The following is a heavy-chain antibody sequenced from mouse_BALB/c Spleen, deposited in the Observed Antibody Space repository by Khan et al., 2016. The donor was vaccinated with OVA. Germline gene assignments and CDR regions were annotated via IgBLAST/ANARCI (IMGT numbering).Heavy chain of an antibody. CDR1: GFTFIDYG. J-gene: IGHJ3*01. V-gene: IGHV5-15*02. Sequence: EVELVESGGGLVQPGGSRKLSCAASGFTFIDYGMAWVRQTPGKGPEWIAFISSVAYSIYYADTVTGRFTISRENAKNNLYLEMSSLRSDVTAMYYCARGGFAYWGQGTLVTVSA. CDR3: ARGGFAY. CDR2: ISSVAYSI.